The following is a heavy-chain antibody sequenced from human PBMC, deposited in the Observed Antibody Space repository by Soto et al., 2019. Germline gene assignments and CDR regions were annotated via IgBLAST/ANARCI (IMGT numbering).Heavy chain of an antibody. Sequence: GGSLRLSCAASGFSFTTYAMNWVRQAPGKGLEWVAVIWYDGSNKYYADSVKGRFTISRDNSKNALYLQMNSLRAEDTAVYYCARELGLLWFGELSIDYWGQGTLVTVSS. CDR2: IWYDGSNK. CDR1: GFSFTTYA. J-gene: IGHJ4*02. CDR3: ARELGLLWFGELSIDY. V-gene: IGHV3-33*08. D-gene: IGHD3-10*01.